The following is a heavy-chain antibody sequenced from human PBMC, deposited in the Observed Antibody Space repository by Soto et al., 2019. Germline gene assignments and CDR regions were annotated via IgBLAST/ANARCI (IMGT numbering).Heavy chain of an antibody. CDR2: IYPGDSDT. V-gene: IGHV5-51*01. D-gene: IGHD3-16*01. CDR1: GYSFTSYW. Sequence: PGESLKISCKGSGYSFTSYWIGCVRQMPGKGLEWMGIIYPGDSDTRYSPSFQGQVTISADKSISTAYLQWSSLKASDTTMYYCARYFGVPYYYYYMDVWGKGTTVTVSS. J-gene: IGHJ6*03. CDR3: ARYFGVPYYYYYMDV.